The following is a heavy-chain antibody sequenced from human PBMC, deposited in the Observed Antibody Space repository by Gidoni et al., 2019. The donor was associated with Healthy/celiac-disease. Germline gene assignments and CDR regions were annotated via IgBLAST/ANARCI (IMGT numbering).Heavy chain of an antibody. CDR3: ARDKSYCSGGSCYIASFDI. CDR2: INPSGCST. CDR1: GYTFTSYY. Sequence: QVQLVQSGAEVTTPGASVKVSCKASGYTFTSYYMHWVRQAPGQGLEWMGIINPSGCSTSYAQKFQGRGTMTRDTSTSTVYMELSSLRSEDTAVYYCARDKSYCSGGSCYIASFDIWGQGTMVTVSS. V-gene: IGHV1-46*01. D-gene: IGHD2-15*01. J-gene: IGHJ3*02.